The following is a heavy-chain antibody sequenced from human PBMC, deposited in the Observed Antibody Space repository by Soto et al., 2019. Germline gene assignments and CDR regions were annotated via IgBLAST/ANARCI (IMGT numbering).Heavy chain of an antibody. CDR1: GFSLSTTGVG. Sequence: QITLKESGPTLVKPTQTLTLTCTFSGFSLSTTGVGVGWIRQPPGKALEWLALIYWDDDKRYNPSLKSRLTITKDTSKNPVVLTMTHMAPVDTATYYCVQSRCGGDCLQSYSAHSYYGLDVWGQGTTVTVSS. CDR3: VQSRCGGDCLQSYSAHSYYGLDV. D-gene: IGHD2-21*01. V-gene: IGHV2-5*02. CDR2: IYWDDDK. J-gene: IGHJ6*02.